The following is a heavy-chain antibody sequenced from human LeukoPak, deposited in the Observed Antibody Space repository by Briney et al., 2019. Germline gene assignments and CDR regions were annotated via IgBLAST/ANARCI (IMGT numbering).Heavy chain of an antibody. CDR2: ISAYNGNT. Sequence: ASVKVSCKASGYTLTSYGISWVRQAPGQGLEWMGWISAYNGNTNYAQKLQGRVTMTTDTSTSTAYMELRSLRSDDTAVYYCARVVDYDFWSGSSYFDYWGQGTLVTVSS. J-gene: IGHJ4*02. CDR1: GYTLTSYG. CDR3: ARVVDYDFWSGSSYFDY. V-gene: IGHV1-18*01. D-gene: IGHD3-3*01.